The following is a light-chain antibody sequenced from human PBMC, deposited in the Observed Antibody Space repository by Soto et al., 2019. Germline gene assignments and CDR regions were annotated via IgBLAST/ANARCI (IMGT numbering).Light chain of an antibody. J-gene: IGLJ1*01. Sequence: SYELTQPPSVSMSPGQTASITCSGDKLGDKYACWYQQKPGQSPVLVIYQDSKRPSGIPERFSGSNSGNTATLTISGTQAMDEADYYCQAWDGSSAWVFGTGTKLTVL. CDR3: QAWDGSSAWV. CDR1: KLGDKY. CDR2: QDS. V-gene: IGLV3-1*01.